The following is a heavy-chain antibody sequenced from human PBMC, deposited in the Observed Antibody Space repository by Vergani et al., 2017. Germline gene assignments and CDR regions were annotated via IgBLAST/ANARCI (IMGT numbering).Heavy chain of an antibody. J-gene: IGHJ6*02. CDR2: IYSGGST. CDR3: ARDLTHWTYCYGMDV. Sequence: VQLVESGGGVVQPGGYLRLSCAASGFTVSSNYMSWVRQAPGKGLEWVSVIYSGGSTYYADSVKGRFTISRDKSKNTLYLQMNSLRAEDTAVYYCARDLTHWTYCYGMDVWGQGTTVTVSS. CDR1: GFTVSSNY. V-gene: IGHV3-53*01. D-gene: IGHD3/OR15-3a*01.